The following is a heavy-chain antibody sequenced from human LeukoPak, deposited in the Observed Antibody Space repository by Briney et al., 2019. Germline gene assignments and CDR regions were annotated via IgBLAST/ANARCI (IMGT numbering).Heavy chain of an antibody. CDR1: GGSISSYY. J-gene: IGHJ2*01. D-gene: IGHD2-2*01. V-gene: IGHV4-59*01. CDR2: IYYSGST. CDR3: ARVLGHSLVPAADWYFDL. Sequence: SETLSLTCTVSGGSISSYYWSWIRQPPGKGLEWIGYIYYSGSTNYNPSLKSRVTISVDTSKNQFSLKLSSVTAADTAVYYCARVLGHSLVPAADWYFDLWGRGTLVTVSS.